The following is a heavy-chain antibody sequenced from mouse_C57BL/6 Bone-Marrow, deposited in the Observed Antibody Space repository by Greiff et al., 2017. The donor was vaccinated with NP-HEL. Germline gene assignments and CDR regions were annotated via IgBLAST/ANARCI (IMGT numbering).Heavy chain of an antibody. CDR3: ASEYYYGSSPPFAY. J-gene: IGHJ3*01. CDR1: GYTFTSYG. Sequence: VKLVESGAELARPGASVKLSCKASGYTFTSYGISWVKQRTGQGLEWIGEIYPRSGNTYYNEKFKGKATLTADKSSSTAYMELRSLTSEDSAVYFCASEYYYGSSPPFAYWGQGTLVTVSA. D-gene: IGHD1-1*01. V-gene: IGHV1-81*01. CDR2: IYPRSGNT.